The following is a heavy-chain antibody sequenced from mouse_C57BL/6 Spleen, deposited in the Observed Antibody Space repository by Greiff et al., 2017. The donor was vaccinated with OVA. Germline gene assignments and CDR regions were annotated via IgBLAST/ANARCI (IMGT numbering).Heavy chain of an antibody. J-gene: IGHJ4*01. CDR2: ISDGGSYT. CDR1: GFTFSSYA. Sequence: EVNVVESGGGLVKPGGSLKLSCAASGFTFSSYAMSWVRQTPAKRLEWVATISDGGSYTYYPDNVKGRFTISRDNAKNNLYLQMSHLKSEDTAMYYCARDGGYSYPMDYWGQGTSVTVSS. V-gene: IGHV5-4*01. D-gene: IGHD2-3*01. CDR3: ARDGGYSYPMDY.